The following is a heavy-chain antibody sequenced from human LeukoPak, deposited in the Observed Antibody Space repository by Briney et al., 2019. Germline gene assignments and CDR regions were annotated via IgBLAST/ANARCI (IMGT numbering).Heavy chain of an antibody. V-gene: IGHV3-7*01. D-gene: IGHD5/OR15-5a*01. Sequence: GGSLRLSCAASGFILSNYWMSWVRQAPGKGLEWVANIKTDGSEKYYVVSVKGRFTISRDNPKNSLYLQMNSLRAEDTAIYYCARDVSVSGMDVWGQGTTVTVSS. CDR1: GFILSNYW. J-gene: IGHJ6*02. CDR2: IKTDGSEK. CDR3: ARDVSVSGMDV.